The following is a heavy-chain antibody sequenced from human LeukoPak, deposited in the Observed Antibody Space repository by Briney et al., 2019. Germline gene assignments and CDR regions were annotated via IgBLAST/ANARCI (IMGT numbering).Heavy chain of an antibody. CDR3: ARPGPGGVAHFDY. V-gene: IGHV4-39*01. D-gene: IGHD3-3*01. Sequence: WETLSLTCTVSGGSITNSIYYWGWIRQPPGKGLEWIGSIYYSGNTYYNPSLKGRVTVSVDTSKNQFSLKLSSVTAADTAVYFCARPGPGGVAHFDYWGQGTLVTVSS. CDR1: GGSITNSIYY. CDR2: IYYSGNT. J-gene: IGHJ4*02.